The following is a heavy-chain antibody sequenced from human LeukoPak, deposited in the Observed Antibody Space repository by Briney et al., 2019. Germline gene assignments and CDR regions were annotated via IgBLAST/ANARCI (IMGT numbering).Heavy chain of an antibody. CDR2: IKQDGSEK. V-gene: IGHV3-7*03. Sequence: PGGSLRLSCAASGFTFSSYWMSWVRQAPGKGLEWVANIKQDGSEKYYVDSVKGRFTISRDNAKNSLYLQMNSLRAEDTAVYYCARDLGSRFLEWLLDSFDPWGQGTLVTVSS. CDR3: ARDLGSRFLEWLLDSFDP. CDR1: GFTFSSYW. J-gene: IGHJ5*02. D-gene: IGHD3-3*01.